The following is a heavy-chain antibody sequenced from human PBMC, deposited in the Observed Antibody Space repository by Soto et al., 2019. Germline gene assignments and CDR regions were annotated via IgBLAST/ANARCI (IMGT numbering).Heavy chain of an antibody. J-gene: IGHJ5*02. CDR1: GDXVSSNSAA. CDR2: TYYRSKWYN. Sequence: PSQALSXTCAISGDXVSSNSAAWNWIRQSPSRGLEWLGRTYYRSKWYNDYAVSVKSRITINPDTSKNQFSLQLNSVTPEYTAVYYCARSIAAPNCFDPWGQGTLVTVSS. V-gene: IGHV6-1*01. CDR3: ARSIAAPNCFDP. D-gene: IGHD6-6*01.